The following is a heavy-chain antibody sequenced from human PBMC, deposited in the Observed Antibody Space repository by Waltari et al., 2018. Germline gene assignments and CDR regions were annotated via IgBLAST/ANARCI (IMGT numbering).Heavy chain of an antibody. D-gene: IGHD3-10*01. CDR3: ARDRGYQDY. Sequence: QVQLQESGPGLVKPSETLSLTCTVSGGSISSYYWSWIRQPPGKGLEWIGDIYSSGSTNYPPSLKSRVIISVDTSKNQFCLKVRSMTAADTAVYYCARDRGYQDYWGQGTLVTVSS. V-gene: IGHV4-59*01. CDR2: IYSSGST. J-gene: IGHJ4*02. CDR1: GGSISSYY.